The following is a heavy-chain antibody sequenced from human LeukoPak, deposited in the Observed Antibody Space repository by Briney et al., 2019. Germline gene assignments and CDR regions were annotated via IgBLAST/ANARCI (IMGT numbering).Heavy chain of an antibody. Sequence: ASVKVSCKASGYTFTSYGISWVRQAPGQGLEWMGWISAYTGNTNYAQKLQGRVTMTTDTSTSTAYMELRSLRSDDTAVYYCARDHYYDSSGYTRSADYWGQGTLVTVSS. CDR3: ARDHYYDSSGYTRSADY. V-gene: IGHV1-18*01. D-gene: IGHD3-22*01. J-gene: IGHJ4*02. CDR1: GYTFTSYG. CDR2: ISAYTGNT.